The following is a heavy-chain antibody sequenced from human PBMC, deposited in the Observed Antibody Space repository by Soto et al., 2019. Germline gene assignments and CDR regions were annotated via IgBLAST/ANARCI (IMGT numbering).Heavy chain of an antibody. D-gene: IGHD4-17*01. J-gene: IGHJ6*03. CDR2: IWYDGSNK. CDR3: ARDPLEAVTPTYYYYYYMDV. CDR1: GFTFSSYG. V-gene: IGHV3-33*01. Sequence: PGGSLRLSCAASGFTFSSYGVHWVRQAPGKGLEWVAVIWYDGSNKYYADSVKGRFTISRDNSKNTLYLQMNSLRAEDTAVYYCARDPLEAVTPTYYYYYYMDVWGKGTTVTVSS.